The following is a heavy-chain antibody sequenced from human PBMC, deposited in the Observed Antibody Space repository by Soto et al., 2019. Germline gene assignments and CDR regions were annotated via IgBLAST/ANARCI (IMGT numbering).Heavy chain of an antibody. CDR2: IYYSGST. Sequence: QLELQESGPGLVKPSETLSLTCTVSGGSISSSSYYWGWIRQPPGKGLEWIGSIYYSGSTYYNPSLKSRVTISVDTSKNQFSLKLSSVTAADTAVYYCARRGRIWYDSSGSLYYFDYWGQGTLVTVSS. D-gene: IGHD3-22*01. CDR3: ARRGRIWYDSSGSLYYFDY. CDR1: GGSISSSSYY. J-gene: IGHJ4*02. V-gene: IGHV4-39*01.